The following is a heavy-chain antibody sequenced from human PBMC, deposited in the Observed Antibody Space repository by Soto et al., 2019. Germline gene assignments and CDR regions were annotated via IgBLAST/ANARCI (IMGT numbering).Heavy chain of an antibody. CDR3: ARALDTIFGVVIIRWFDP. CDR1: GFTFSSYW. J-gene: IGHJ5*02. V-gene: IGHV3-7*03. CDR2: IKQDGSEK. D-gene: IGHD3-3*01. Sequence: GGSLRLSCAASGFTFSSYWMSWVRQAPGKGLEWVANIKQDGSEKYYVDSVKGRFTISRDNAKNSLYLQMNSLRAEDTAVYYCARALDTIFGVVIIRWFDPWGQGTLVTVSS.